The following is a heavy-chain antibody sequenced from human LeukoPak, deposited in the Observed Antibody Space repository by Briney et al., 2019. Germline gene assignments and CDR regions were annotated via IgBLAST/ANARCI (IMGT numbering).Heavy chain of an antibody. Sequence: SETLSLTCAVYDGSFSGYYWSWIRQPPGKGLEWVGEINRSGSTNYNPSLKSRVTISVDTSKNQFSLKLNSVTAADTAVYYCAGLVFGFDSWGQGTLVTVSS. D-gene: IGHD1-14*01. CDR3: AGLVFGFDS. CDR1: DGSFSGYY. CDR2: INRSGST. V-gene: IGHV4-34*01. J-gene: IGHJ5*01.